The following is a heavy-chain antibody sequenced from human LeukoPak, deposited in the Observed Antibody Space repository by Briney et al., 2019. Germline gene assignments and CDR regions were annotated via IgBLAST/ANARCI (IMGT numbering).Heavy chain of an antibody. D-gene: IGHD3-10*01. CDR3: ARVGSGRDRYYYYYYYMDV. Sequence: SETLSLTCTVSGDSISSYYWSWIRQPPGKGLEWIGYIYYSGSTNYNPSLKSRVTISVDTSKNQFPLKLSSVTAADTAVYYCARVGSGRDRYYYYYYYMDVWGKGTTVTISS. CDR2: IYYSGST. CDR1: GDSISSYY. J-gene: IGHJ6*03. V-gene: IGHV4-59*12.